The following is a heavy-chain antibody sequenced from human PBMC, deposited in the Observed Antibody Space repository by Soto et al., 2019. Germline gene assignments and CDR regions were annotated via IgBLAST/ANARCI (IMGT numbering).Heavy chain of an antibody. D-gene: IGHD4-17*01. CDR2: IYYSGST. CDR3: ARRYGGTRDY. Sequence: QVQLQESGPGLVKPSETLSLTCTVSGGSISSYYWSWIRQPPGKGLEWIGYIYYSGSTNYNPSLKSRVTISVDTSTKQLSLKLSSVTAADTAVYYCARRYGGTRDYWGQGTLVTVSS. CDR1: GGSISSYY. J-gene: IGHJ4*02. V-gene: IGHV4-59*08.